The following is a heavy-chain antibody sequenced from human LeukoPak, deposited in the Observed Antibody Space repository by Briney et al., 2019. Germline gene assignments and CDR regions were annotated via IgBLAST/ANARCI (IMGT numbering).Heavy chain of an antibody. V-gene: IGHV3-23*01. CDR2: ISGSGGST. J-gene: IGHJ4*02. CDR1: GFTFSCYA. Sequence: GGSLRLSCAASGFTFSCYAMSWVRQAPGKGLEWVSAISGSGGSTYYADSVKGRFTISRDNSKNTLYLQMNSLRAEDTAVYYCTKSQKYYYDSSGLDYWGQGTLVTVSS. CDR3: TKSQKYYYDSSGLDY. D-gene: IGHD3-22*01.